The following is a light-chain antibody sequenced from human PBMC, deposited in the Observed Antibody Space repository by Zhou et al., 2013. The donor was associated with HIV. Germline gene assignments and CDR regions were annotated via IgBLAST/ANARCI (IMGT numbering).Light chain of an antibody. CDR1: QSLLHSNGYKY. Sequence: DTVLTQSPLSLPVTPGEPASISCRSSQSLLHSNGYKYLDWYVQKPGQSPQLLIYLGSSRASGVPERFSGSGSGTDFTLKISRVEAEDVGVYYCMQALHSPYTFGQGTKLEIK. CDR2: LGS. CDR3: MQALHSPYT. J-gene: IGKJ2*01. V-gene: IGKV2-28*01.